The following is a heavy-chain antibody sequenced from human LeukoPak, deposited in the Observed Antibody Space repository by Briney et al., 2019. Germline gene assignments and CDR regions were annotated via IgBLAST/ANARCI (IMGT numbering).Heavy chain of an antibody. CDR3: ARHSRSVDYGSGSYTWDY. V-gene: IGHV4-39*01. J-gene: IGHJ4*02. CDR2: IYYSGST. Sequence: SETLSLTCTVSGGSISSRSYYWGWIRQPPGKGLEWIGTIYYSGSTYYNPSLKSRVTISVDTSRNQFSLKLSSVTTADTAVYYCARHSRSVDYGSGSYTWDYWGQGTLVTVSS. D-gene: IGHD3-10*01. CDR1: GGSISSRSYY.